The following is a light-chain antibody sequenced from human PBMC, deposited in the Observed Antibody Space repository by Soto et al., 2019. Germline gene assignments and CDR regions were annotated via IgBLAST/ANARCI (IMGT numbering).Light chain of an antibody. J-gene: IGKJ1*01. CDR3: QQYGSSTRT. V-gene: IGKV3-20*01. Sequence: EIVLTQSPGTLSLSPGERATLSCRASQSVSSSYLAWYQQKPGQAPRLFIYGASSRATGIPDRFSDSVSGTDCTLTLSRLQKEDFAVYDCQQYGSSTRTFGQGTKVDIK. CDR1: QSVSSSY. CDR2: GAS.